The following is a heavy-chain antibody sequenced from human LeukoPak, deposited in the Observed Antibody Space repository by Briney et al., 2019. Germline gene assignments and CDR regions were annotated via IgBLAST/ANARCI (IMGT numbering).Heavy chain of an antibody. V-gene: IGHV1-69*04. CDR3: ARDQPCSGGSCYFDY. Sequence: GASVKGSCKASGGTFSSYAISWVRQAPGQGLEWMGRIIPILGIANYAQKFQGRVTITADKSTSTAYMELSSLRSEDTAVYYCARDQPCSGGSCYFDYWGQGTLVTVSS. D-gene: IGHD2-15*01. CDR1: GGTFSSYA. CDR2: IIPILGIA. J-gene: IGHJ4*02.